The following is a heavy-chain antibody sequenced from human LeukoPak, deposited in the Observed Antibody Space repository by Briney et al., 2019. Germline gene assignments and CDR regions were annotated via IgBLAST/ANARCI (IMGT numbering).Heavy chain of an antibody. CDR3: ARDTPKGDSSGYTGPFDI. CDR2: ISAYNGNT. Sequence: ASVKVSCKASGYTFTSYDISWVRQAPGQGLEWMGWISAYNGNTNYAQKLQGRVTMTTDTSTSTAYMELRSPRSDDTAVYYCARDTPKGDSSGYTGPFDIWGQGTMVTVSS. V-gene: IGHV1-18*01. D-gene: IGHD3-22*01. CDR1: GYTFTSYD. J-gene: IGHJ3*02.